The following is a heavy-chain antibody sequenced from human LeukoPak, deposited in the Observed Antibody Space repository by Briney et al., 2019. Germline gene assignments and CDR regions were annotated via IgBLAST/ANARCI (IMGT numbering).Heavy chain of an antibody. CDR1: GYTFNTND. D-gene: IGHD3-3*01. CDR2: ISPYNGNT. Sequence: ASVTVSFKASGYTFNTNDINWVRQAPGQGIEWMGWISPYNGNTNYAQNLQGRVTITTDTSTNTAYMELRSLRSDDTAVYYCARDPRSCYYLNDAFDIWGQGTMVTVSS. CDR3: ARDPRSCYYLNDAFDI. J-gene: IGHJ3*02. V-gene: IGHV1-18*01.